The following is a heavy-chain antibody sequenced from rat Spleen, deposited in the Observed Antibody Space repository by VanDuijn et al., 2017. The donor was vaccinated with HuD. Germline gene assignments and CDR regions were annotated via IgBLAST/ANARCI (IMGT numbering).Heavy chain of an antibody. V-gene: IGHV5-31*01. Sequence: EVQLVETGGGLVQPGGSLKLSCVVSGFTFNNYWMTWIRQAPGKGLEWVAAITNPGSTTYYPDSVRGRFTISRGNAKSTLYLQMNSLRSEDTATYYCTRARFDTLDYWGQGVMVTVSS. CDR1: GFTFNNYW. CDR3: TRARFDTLDY. CDR2: ITNPGSTT. D-gene: IGHD2-1*01. J-gene: IGHJ2*01.